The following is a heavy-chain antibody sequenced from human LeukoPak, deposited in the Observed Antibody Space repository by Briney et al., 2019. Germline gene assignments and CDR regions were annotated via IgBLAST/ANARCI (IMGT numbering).Heavy chain of an antibody. V-gene: IGHV3-48*03. D-gene: IGHD3-10*01. J-gene: IGHJ6*03. CDR1: GFTFSSYE. CDR2: ISSSGSTI. CDR3: AKKFGPYYYYYMDV. Sequence: PGGSLRLSCAASGFTFSSYEMNWVRQAPGKGLEWVSYISSSGSTIYYADSVKGRFTISRDNSKNTLYLQMNSLRAEDTAVYYCAKKFGPYYYYYMDVWGKGTTVTISS.